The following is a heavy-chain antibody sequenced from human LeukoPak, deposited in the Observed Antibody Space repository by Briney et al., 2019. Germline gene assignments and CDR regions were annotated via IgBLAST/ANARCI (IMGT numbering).Heavy chain of an antibody. V-gene: IGHV3-74*03. J-gene: IGHJ4*02. CDR2: IESDGRST. Sequence: GGSLRLSCEGSGFTFSTTWMHWVRLAPGKGLVWVAHIESDGRSTTYADSVKGRFTISRDNAKNSLYLQMNSLRAEDTAVYYCARAFDYFGQGALVTVSS. CDR1: GFTFSTTW. CDR3: ARAFDY.